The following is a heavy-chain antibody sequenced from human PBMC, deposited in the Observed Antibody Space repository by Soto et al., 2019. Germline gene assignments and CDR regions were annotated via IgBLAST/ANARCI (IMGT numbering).Heavy chain of an antibody. CDR3: ARDWTTVTTDGEDYYYGMDV. D-gene: IGHD4-17*01. CDR1: GFTVSSNY. Sequence: GSVRLSCAASGFTVSSNYMSWVRQAPGKGLEWVSVIYSGGSTYYADSVKGRFTIARHNSKNTLYLQMNSLRAEDTAAYYCARDWTTVTTDGEDYYYGMDVWGQGTTLTVSS. CDR2: IYSGGST. V-gene: IGHV3-53*04. J-gene: IGHJ6*02.